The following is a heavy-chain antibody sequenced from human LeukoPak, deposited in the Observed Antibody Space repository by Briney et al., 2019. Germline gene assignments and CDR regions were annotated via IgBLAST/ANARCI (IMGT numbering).Heavy chain of an antibody. CDR2: IYYTGST. CDR1: GGSISSSNYY. CDR3: ARLHYGGNYGYYYYYMGV. J-gene: IGHJ6*03. D-gene: IGHD4-23*01. V-gene: IGHV4-39*01. Sequence: SETLSLTCTVSGGSISSSNYYWGWIRQPPGKGLEWIGSIYYTGSTYYNPSLKSRVTISVDTSKNQSSLNLSSVTAADTAVYYCARLHYGGNYGYYYYYMGVWGKGTTVTISS.